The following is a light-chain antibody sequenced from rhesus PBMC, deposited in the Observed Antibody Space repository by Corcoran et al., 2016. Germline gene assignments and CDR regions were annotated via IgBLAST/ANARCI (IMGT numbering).Light chain of an antibody. CDR3: LQHNSYPLT. Sequence: DIQMTHSPSSLSASVGDTVTITCQASLGINIWLAWYQQNPGKAPKLLIYKASSLQSGVPSRFSGSGSGTAFTLTISSLQPEDVATYYCLQHNSYPLTFGGGTRVEIK. V-gene: IGKV1S4*01. CDR1: LGINIW. CDR2: KAS. J-gene: IGKJ4*01.